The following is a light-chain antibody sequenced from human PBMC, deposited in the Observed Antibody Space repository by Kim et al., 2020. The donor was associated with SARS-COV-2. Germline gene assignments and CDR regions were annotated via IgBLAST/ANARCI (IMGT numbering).Light chain of an antibody. CDR1: QSVSSSY. J-gene: IGKJ2*01. CDR2: GAS. V-gene: IGKV3-20*01. Sequence: TLSLSPGERATLSCRTSQSVSSSYLAWYHQKPGQAPRLLIYGASSRATGIPDRFSGSGSGTNFTLTISILEPEDFAVYFCQQYGSSFGQGTKLEI. CDR3: QQYGSS.